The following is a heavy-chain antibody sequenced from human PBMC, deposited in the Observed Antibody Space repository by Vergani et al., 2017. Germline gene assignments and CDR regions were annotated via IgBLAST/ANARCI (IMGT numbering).Heavy chain of an antibody. CDR2: INPSGGHT. CDR3: AKSDPRNSGYDYLYYYHAMDV. Sequence: QVQVVPSGAEVKKSGASVKVSCKTSGYTFSNYYMHWVRQAPGQGLEWMGIINPSGGHTHYAQKFQGRVTMTRDTPTSTDYMELSSLSAGDTAVYYCAKSDPRNSGYDYLYYYHAMDVWGQGTTVTVSS. D-gene: IGHD5-12*01. V-gene: IGHV1-46*01. CDR1: GYTFSNYY. J-gene: IGHJ6*02.